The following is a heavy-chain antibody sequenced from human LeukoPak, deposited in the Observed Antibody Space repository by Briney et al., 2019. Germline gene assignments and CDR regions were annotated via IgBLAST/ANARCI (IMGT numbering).Heavy chain of an antibody. Sequence: SETLSLTCAVYGGSFSGYYWSWIRQPPGKGLEWIGEINHSGSTNYNPSLKSRVTISVDTSKNQFSLKLSSVTAADTAVCYCARGKRLRYWGQGTLVTVSS. V-gene: IGHV4-34*01. J-gene: IGHJ4*02. D-gene: IGHD4-17*01. CDR3: ARGKRLRY. CDR1: GGSFSGYY. CDR2: INHSGST.